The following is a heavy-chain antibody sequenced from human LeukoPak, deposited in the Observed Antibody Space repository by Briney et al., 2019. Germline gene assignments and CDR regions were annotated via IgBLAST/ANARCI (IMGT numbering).Heavy chain of an antibody. D-gene: IGHD3-22*01. CDR2: INPNSGGT. CDR1: GYTFTGYY. CDR3: ARDLASDYYDSSGPGSGY. Sequence: AAVKLSCKASGYTFTGYYMHWVRQAPGQWLEWMVWINPNSGGTNYAQKFQGRVTMTRDTSISTAYMELSRLRSDDTAVYYCARDLASDYYDSSGPGSGYWVQGTLGTVSS. J-gene: IGHJ4*02. V-gene: IGHV1-2*02.